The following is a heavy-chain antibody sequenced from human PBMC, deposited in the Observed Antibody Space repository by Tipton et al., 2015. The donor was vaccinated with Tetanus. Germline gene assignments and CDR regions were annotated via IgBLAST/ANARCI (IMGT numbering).Heavy chain of an antibody. D-gene: IGHD4-17*01. Sequence: SLRLSCAASGFTFSSYGMHWVRQAPGKGLEWVAVIWYDGSNKYYADSVKGRFTISRDNSKNTLYLQMNSLRAEDTAVYYCASPTTVTDYYGMDVWGQGTTVTVSS. J-gene: IGHJ6*02. V-gene: IGHV3-33*01. CDR2: IWYDGSNK. CDR1: GFTFSSYG. CDR3: ASPTTVTDYYGMDV.